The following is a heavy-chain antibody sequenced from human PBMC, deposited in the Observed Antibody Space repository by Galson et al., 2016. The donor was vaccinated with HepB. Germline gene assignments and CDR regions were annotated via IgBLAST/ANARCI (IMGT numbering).Heavy chain of an antibody. Sequence: SLRLSCAASGFTFSSYAMHWVRQAPGKGLEWVAVIEKDGSNKYYKESVKGRFTISRDNSKNTLYLQIDSLRVDDTAVYYCASQYQLCKSRTATTSMWAHWGQGTLVTVSS. CDR3: ASQYQLCKSRTATTSMWAH. J-gene: IGHJ4*02. V-gene: IGHV3-30-3*01. D-gene: IGHD1-1*01. CDR1: GFTFSSYA. CDR2: IEKDGSNK.